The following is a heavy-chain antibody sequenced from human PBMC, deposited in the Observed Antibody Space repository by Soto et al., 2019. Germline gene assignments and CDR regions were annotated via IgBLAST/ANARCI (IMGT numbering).Heavy chain of an antibody. CDR2: INAGNGNT. Sequence: QVQLVQSGAEVKKPGASVKVSCKASGYTFTSYAMHWVRQAPGQRLEWMGWINAGNGNTKYSPKFQGRVTIPRDTSATTAYMELSSLRSEDTAVNYCARAGVWAPWGQGTPVTVSS. J-gene: IGHJ5*02. D-gene: IGHD6-13*01. CDR1: GYTFTSYA. V-gene: IGHV1-3*01. CDR3: ARAGVWAP.